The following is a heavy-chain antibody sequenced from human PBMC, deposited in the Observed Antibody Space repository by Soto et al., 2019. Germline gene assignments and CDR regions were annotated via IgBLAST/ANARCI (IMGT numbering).Heavy chain of an antibody. J-gene: IGHJ5*02. CDR1: GGSISSGDYY. CDR3: AMGSGGVVRTGYWFGT. V-gene: IGHV4-30-4*01. CDR2: IYYSGST. Sequence: SETLSLTCTVSGGSISSGDYYWSWIRQPPGKGLEWIGYIYYSGSTYYNPSLKSRVTISVDTSKNQFSLKLSSVTATDTAVYYCAMGSGGVVRTGYWFGTWGQGTLVGVSS. D-gene: IGHD2-15*01.